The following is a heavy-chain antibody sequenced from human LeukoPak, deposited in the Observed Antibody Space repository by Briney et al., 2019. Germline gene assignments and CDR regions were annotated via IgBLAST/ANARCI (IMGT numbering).Heavy chain of an antibody. D-gene: IGHD3-22*01. CDR1: GYSFTSYG. V-gene: IGHV1-18*01. CDR3: ARLYHDSSDSLDY. Sequence: ASVKVSCKASGYSFTSYGFSWVRQAPGQGLEWMGWISAYTGNTNHAQNFQDRVTMTTDTSTSTAYMELRSLRSDDTAVYYCARLYHDSSDSLDYWGQGTLVTVSS. J-gene: IGHJ4*02. CDR2: ISAYTGNT.